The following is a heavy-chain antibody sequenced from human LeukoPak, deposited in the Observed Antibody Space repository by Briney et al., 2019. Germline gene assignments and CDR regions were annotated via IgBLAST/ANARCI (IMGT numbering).Heavy chain of an antibody. CDR1: GGSISSGDYY. J-gene: IGHJ4*02. D-gene: IGHD6-6*01. Sequence: PSETLSLTCTVSGGSISSGDYYWSWIRQPPGKGLEWIGYIYYSGSTYYNPSLKSRVTISVDTSKNQFSLKLSSVTAADTAVYYCARVRRPFEYSSSTDFDCWGQGTLVTVSS. CDR3: ARVRRPFEYSSSTDFDC. V-gene: IGHV4-30-4*08. CDR2: IYYSGST.